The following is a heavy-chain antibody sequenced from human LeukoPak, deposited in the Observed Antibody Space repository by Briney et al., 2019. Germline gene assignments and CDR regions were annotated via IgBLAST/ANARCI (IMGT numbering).Heavy chain of an antibody. CDR1: GFTFAKYA. D-gene: IGHD3-9*01. J-gene: IGHJ5*02. CDR2: ISGSGGST. Sequence: PGESLRLSCVGSGFTFAKYAMTWVREAPGKGLEWVSAISGSGGSTYYADSVKGRFTISRDNSKNTLYLQMNSLRAEDTAVYYCAKDAVAPQYYDILTGYYRFNWFDPWGQGTLVTVSS. CDR3: AKDAVAPQYYDILTGYYRFNWFDP. V-gene: IGHV3-23*01.